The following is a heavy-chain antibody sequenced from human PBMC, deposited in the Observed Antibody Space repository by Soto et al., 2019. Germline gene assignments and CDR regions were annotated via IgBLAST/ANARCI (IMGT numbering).Heavy chain of an antibody. D-gene: IGHD4-17*01. CDR3: ARYGDYHQIVFDY. Sequence: QVQLQESGPGLVKPSETLSLTCTVSGGSISSYYWSWIRQPPGKGLEWIGYIYYSGSTNYNPSLKSRVTISVDTSKNQFSLKLSSVTAADTAVYYCARYGDYHQIVFDYWGQGTLVTVSS. CDR1: GGSISSYY. CDR2: IYYSGST. J-gene: IGHJ4*02. V-gene: IGHV4-59*01.